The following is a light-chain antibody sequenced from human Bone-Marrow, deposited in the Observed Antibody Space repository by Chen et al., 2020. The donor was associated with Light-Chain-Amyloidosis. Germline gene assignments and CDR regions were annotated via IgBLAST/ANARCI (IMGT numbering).Light chain of an antibody. CDR3: QSADSSGTYEVI. CDR1: DLPTKY. J-gene: IGLJ2*01. Sequence: SYELTQPPSVSVSPGQTARITCSGDDLPTKYAYWYQQKPGQAPVLVIHRDTERPVGISERFSGSSSGKTATLTSSGVQAEDEADYHCQSADSSGTYEVIFGGGTKLTVL. CDR2: RDT. V-gene: IGLV3-25*03.